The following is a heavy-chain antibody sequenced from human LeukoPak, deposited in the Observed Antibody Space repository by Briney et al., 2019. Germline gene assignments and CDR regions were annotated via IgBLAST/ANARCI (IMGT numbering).Heavy chain of an antibody. V-gene: IGHV4-59*01. D-gene: IGHD2-2*03. Sequence: SETLSLTCTVSGGSISSYYWSWIRQPPGKGLEWIGYIYYSGSTNYNPSLKSRVTISVDTSKNQFSLKLSSVTAADTAVYYCARSGYCSSTSCSSSSWYPDWFDPWGQGTLVTVSS. J-gene: IGHJ5*02. CDR1: GGSISSYY. CDR3: ARSGYCSSTSCSSSSWYPDWFDP. CDR2: IYYSGST.